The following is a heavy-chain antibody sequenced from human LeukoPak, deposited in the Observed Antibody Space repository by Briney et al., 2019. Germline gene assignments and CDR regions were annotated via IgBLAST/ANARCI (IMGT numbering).Heavy chain of an antibody. CDR3: ARDGGWWRFDF. D-gene: IGHD2-8*02. CDR2: INSDGSST. Sequence: GGSLRLSCAASGFTFSGYWMHWVRQAPGKGLVWVSRINSDGSSTSYADSVKGRFTISRDNDKNSLYLQMNNLRAEDTAMYYCARDGGWWRFDFWGQGALVTVSS. V-gene: IGHV3-74*01. J-gene: IGHJ4*02. CDR1: GFTFSGYW.